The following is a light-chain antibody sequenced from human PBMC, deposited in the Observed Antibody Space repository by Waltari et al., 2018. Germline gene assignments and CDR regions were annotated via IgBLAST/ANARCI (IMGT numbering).Light chain of an antibody. V-gene: IGLV2-23*01. J-gene: IGLJ1*01. CDR3: YAYAGTRGV. CDR2: EAN. CDR1: SSDIPSYNL. Sequence: QSALTQPASVSGSPGQSITISCTGTSSDIPSYNLVSWYQQHPGKAPKLIIYEANKRPSGVSSRFSGSKSGNTASLTISGPQAEDEANYYCYAYAGTRGVFGTGTKVTVL.